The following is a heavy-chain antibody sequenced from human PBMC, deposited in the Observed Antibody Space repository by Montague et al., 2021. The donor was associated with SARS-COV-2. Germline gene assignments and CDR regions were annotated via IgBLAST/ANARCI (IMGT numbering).Heavy chain of an antibody. D-gene: IGHD3-22*01. CDR3: ARGRDGYYHRSALFDY. Sequence: SETLSFTCTVSGGSISSYYWSWIRQPPGKGLEWIGYIYYSGSTNYNPSLKSRVTISVDTSKNQFSLKLTSVTAADTAVYYCARGRDGYYHRSALFDYWGQGTTVTVSS. V-gene: IGHV4-59*01. CDR2: IYYSGST. CDR1: GGSISSYY. J-gene: IGHJ4*03.